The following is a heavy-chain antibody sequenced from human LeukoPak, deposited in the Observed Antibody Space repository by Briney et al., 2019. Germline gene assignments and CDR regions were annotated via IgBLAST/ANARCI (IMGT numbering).Heavy chain of an antibody. V-gene: IGHV1-18*01. J-gene: IGHJ6*02. CDR2: ISAYNGNT. CDR3: ARVTTIAARRYGSYYGMDV. CDR1: GYTFTSYG. D-gene: IGHD6-6*01. Sequence: ASVKVSCKASGYTFTSYGISWVRQAPGQGLEWMGWISAYNGNTNYAQKLQGRVSITADESTSTAYMELSSLRSEDTAVYYCARVTTIAARRYGSYYGMDVWGQGTTVTVSS.